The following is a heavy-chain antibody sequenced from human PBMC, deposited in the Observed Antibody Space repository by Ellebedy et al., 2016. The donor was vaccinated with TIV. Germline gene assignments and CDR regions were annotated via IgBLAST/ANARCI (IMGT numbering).Heavy chain of an antibody. CDR1: RFIFSNYG. CDR3: ARGAYFTVTDTSLIDY. CDR2: IGSDGSDK. V-gene: IGHV3-33*01. J-gene: IGHJ4*02. D-gene: IGHD6-19*01. Sequence: GGSLRLXCAATRFIFSNYGMHWVRQAPGKGLEWVAVIGSDGSDKYYADSMKGRFTISRDNSKNTLYLQLDSLRVEDTAVYYCARGAYFTVTDTSLIDYWGQGTLVTVSS.